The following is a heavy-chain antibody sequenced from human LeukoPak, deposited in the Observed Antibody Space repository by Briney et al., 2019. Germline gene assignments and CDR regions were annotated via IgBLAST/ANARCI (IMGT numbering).Heavy chain of an antibody. J-gene: IGHJ5*02. CDR2: INPSGGST. CDR3: ARGGVGATTYVWFDP. D-gene: IGHD1-26*01. CDR1: GYTFTNYY. Sequence: ASVKVSCKASGYTFTNYYIHWVRQAPGQGLECMGIINPSGGSTSYAQKFQGRVTITRDISTSTVYMELSSLRSEDTAVYYCARGGVGATTYVWFDPWGQGTLVTVSS. V-gene: IGHV1-46*01.